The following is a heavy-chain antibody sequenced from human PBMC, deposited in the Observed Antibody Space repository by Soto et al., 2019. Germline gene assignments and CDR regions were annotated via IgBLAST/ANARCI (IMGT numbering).Heavy chain of an antibody. Sequence: PSETLSFTCAVYGGSFSGYYWSWIRQPPGKGLEWIGEINHSGSTNYNPSLKSRVTISVDTSKNQFSLKLSSVTAADTAVYYCARLRSRIWFGELSHPFDYWGQGTLVTVSS. D-gene: IGHD3-10*01. V-gene: IGHV4-34*01. CDR1: GGSFSGYY. CDR2: INHSGST. J-gene: IGHJ4*02. CDR3: ARLRSRIWFGELSHPFDY.